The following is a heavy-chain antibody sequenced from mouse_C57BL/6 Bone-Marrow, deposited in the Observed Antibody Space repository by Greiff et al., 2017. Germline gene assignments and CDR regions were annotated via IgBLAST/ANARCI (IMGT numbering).Heavy chain of an antibody. CDR3: ARDGMGFYFDY. CDR1: GYTFTNYW. Sequence: QVQLKESGAELVRPGTSVKMSCKASGYTFTNYWIGWAKQRPGHGLEWIGDIYPGGGYTNYNEKFKGKATLTADNSSSTAYMQFTSLTSEDSAIYDCARDGMGFYFDYWGQGTTLTVSS. J-gene: IGHJ2*01. V-gene: IGHV1-63*01. D-gene: IGHD1-1*01. CDR2: IYPGGGYT.